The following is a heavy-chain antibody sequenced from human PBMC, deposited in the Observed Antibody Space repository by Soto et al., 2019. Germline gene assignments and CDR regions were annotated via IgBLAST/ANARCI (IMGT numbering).Heavy chain of an antibody. CDR2: IYDSGST. CDR3: ARGSSCHCFSFDA. Sequence: SETLSLTCTVSGGSISSGGYYWSWIRQHPGKGLEGIGYIYDSGSTYYNASLKSRVTISVDTSRIQTYVTLSSLCAGDTAIYYCARGSSCHCFSFDAWGQGTTVTVSS. D-gene: IGHD6-19*01. CDR1: GGSISSGGYY. J-gene: IGHJ5*02. V-gene: IGHV4-31*03.